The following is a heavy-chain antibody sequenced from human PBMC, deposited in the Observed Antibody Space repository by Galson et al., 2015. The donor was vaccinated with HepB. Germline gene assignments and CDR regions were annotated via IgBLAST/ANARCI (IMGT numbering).Heavy chain of an antibody. J-gene: IGHJ6*03. CDR1: GGTFSSYA. D-gene: IGHD2-15*01. V-gene: IGHV1-69*10. CDR3: ARGYCSGGSCSYYYYMDV. Sequence: SAKVSCKASGGTFSSYAISWVRQAPGQGLEWMGGIIPILGIANYAQKFQGRVTITADKSTSTAYMELSSLRSEDTAVYYCARGYCSGGSCSYYYYMDVWGKGTTVTVSS. CDR2: IIPILGIA.